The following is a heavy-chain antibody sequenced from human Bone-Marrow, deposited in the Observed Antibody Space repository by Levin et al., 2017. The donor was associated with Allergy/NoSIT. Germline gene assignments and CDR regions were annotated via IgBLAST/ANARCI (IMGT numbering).Heavy chain of an antibody. CDR3: ARVGGYCTNGVCYNWFDP. Sequence: ASETLSLTCTVSGGSISSGGYYWSWIRQHPGKGLEWIGYIYYSGSTYYNPSLKSRVTISVDTSKNQFSLKLSSVTAADTAVYYCARVGGYCTNGVCYNWFDPWGQGTLVTVSS. J-gene: IGHJ5*02. CDR2: IYYSGST. V-gene: IGHV4-31*03. D-gene: IGHD2-8*01. CDR1: GGSISSGGYY.